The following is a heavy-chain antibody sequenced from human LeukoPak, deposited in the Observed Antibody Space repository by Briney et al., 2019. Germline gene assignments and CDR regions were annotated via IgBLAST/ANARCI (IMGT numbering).Heavy chain of an antibody. J-gene: IGHJ4*02. Sequence: ASETLSLTCAVYGASFSGYYWNWIRQPPGKGLEWIGEINHSGSTNYNPSLKSRVTISVDTSKNQFSLKLSSVTAADTAVYYCASRGGGIAAAGTYYWGQGTLVTVSS. CDR3: ASRGGGIAAAGTYY. D-gene: IGHD6-13*01. V-gene: IGHV4-34*01. CDR2: INHSGST. CDR1: GASFSGYY.